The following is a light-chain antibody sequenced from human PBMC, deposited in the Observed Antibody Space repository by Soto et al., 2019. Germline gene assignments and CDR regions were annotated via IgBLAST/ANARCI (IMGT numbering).Light chain of an antibody. CDR1: QGASSW. CDR2: ATS. J-gene: IGKJ4*01. V-gene: IGKV1-12*01. CDR3: QQASALPFT. Sequence: DMEMTQSPSSVSASVGDRVTITCRASQGASSWIAWYQQKPGNAPKLLIYATSTLQSGVPSRFSGSRSGTDFTLTITGLQPDDFATYYCQQASALPFTFGGGTKVEIK.